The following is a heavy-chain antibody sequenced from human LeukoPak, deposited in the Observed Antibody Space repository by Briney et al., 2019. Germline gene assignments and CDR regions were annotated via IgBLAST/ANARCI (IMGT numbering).Heavy chain of an antibody. D-gene: IGHD1-26*01. J-gene: IGHJ4*02. CDR1: GYTFSSYY. Sequence: ASVKVSCKASGYTFSSYYIYWVRQAPGQGLEWVGLINPSGGSTNYGQKFQGRLTMTRDTSTSTVYMELSSLRSEDTAVYYCARRSGSQLDYWGQGTLATVSS. V-gene: IGHV1-46*01. CDR2: INPSGGST. CDR3: ARRSGSQLDY.